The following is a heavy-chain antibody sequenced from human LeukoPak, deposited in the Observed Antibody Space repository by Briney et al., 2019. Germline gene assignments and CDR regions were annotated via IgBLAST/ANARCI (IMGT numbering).Heavy chain of an antibody. V-gene: IGHV3-7*01. CDR2: IKQDGSEK. J-gene: IGHJ6*03. D-gene: IGHD6-6*01. CDR1: GFTFSSYW. Sequence: GGSLRLSCAASGFTFSSYWMSWVRQAPGKGLELVANIKQDGSEKYYVDSVKGRFIISRDNAKNSLYLQMNSLRAEDTAVYYCARDPVAARPNYYYMDVWGKGTTVTVSS. CDR3: ARDPVAARPNYYYMDV.